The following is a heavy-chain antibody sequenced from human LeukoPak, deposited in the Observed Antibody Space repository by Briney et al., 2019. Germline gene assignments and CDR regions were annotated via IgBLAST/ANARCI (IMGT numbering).Heavy chain of an antibody. CDR1: GGTFSDYT. CDR3: ASLPVDTSMVSDY. V-gene: IGHV1-69*02. J-gene: IGHJ4*02. CDR2: IIPIVDIP. D-gene: IGHD5-18*01. Sequence: SVKVSCKASGGTFSDYTINWVRQAPGQGLEWMGRIIPIVDIPNYAQKFQGRVTITADKSTSTAYMELSSLRSEDTAVYYCASLPVDTSMVSDYWGQGTLVTVSS.